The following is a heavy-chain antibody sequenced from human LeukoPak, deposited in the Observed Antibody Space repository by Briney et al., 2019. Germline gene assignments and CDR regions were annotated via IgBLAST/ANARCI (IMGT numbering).Heavy chain of an antibody. CDR1: GFIFSSFE. CDR3: ARDQGDTAMVVFDY. CDR2: IGSGGTYI. D-gene: IGHD5-18*01. Sequence: GGSLRLSCAASGFIFSSFEVNWVRQAPGKGLEWVSSIGSGGTYIYYADSVKGRFTISRDNAKNSLYLQMNSLRAEDTAVYYCARDQGDTAMVVFDYWGQGTLVTVSS. V-gene: IGHV3-21*01. J-gene: IGHJ4*02.